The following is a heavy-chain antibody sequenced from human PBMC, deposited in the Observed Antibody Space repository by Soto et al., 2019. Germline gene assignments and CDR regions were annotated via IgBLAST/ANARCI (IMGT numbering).Heavy chain of an antibody. J-gene: IGHJ4*02. CDR1: GYTFTRYA. CDR3: ARDSYSKYDY. Sequence: GASVKVSCKASGYTFTRYAIHWVRQAPGQSLECMGWINAANGYTKYSQKFQGRVTITRDTSASTAYMELSSLTFEDTAVYYCARDSYSKYDYWGQGTLVTVSS. CDR2: INAANGYT. V-gene: IGHV1-3*01. D-gene: IGHD4-4*01.